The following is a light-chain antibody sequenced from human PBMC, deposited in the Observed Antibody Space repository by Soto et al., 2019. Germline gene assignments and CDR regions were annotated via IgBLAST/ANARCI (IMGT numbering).Light chain of an antibody. CDR1: QSISSN. V-gene: IGKV3-20*01. J-gene: IGKJ4*01. CDR3: QQYGSSPT. CDR2: GAS. Sequence: ETVMAQSPATLSVPPGERATLSCRASQSISSNLAWYQQKPGQAPRLLIFGASTRATGIPDRFSGSGSGTDFTLTISRLEPEDFAVYYCQQYGSSPTFGGGTKVDIK.